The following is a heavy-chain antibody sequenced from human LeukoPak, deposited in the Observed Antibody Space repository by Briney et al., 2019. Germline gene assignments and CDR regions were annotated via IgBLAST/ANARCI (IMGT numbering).Heavy chain of an antibody. CDR3: ARDRSKWFGELFRYYYGMDV. V-gene: IGHV3-21*01. CDR2: ISSSSIYI. D-gene: IGHD3-10*01. J-gene: IGHJ6*02. Sequence: GGSLRLSCAASGFTFSSYSMNWVRQAPGKGLEWVSSISSSSIYIYYADSVKGRFTISRDNAKNSLYLQMNSLRAEDTAVYYCARDRSKWFGELFRYYYGMDVWGQGTTVTVSS. CDR1: GFTFSSYS.